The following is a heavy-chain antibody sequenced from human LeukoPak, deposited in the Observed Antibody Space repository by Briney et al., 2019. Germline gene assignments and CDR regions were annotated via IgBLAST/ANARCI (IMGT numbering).Heavy chain of an antibody. Sequence: PGGSLRLSCAASGFTFDDYAMHWVRQAPGKGLEWVSGILRNSGSIGYADSVKGRFTISRDDAKNSLYLQMNSLRAEDTALYYCVKDGARDTAAAYYWGQGTLVSVSS. CDR1: GFTFDDYA. J-gene: IGHJ4*02. CDR3: VKDGARDTAAAYY. CDR2: ILRNSGSI. D-gene: IGHD6-13*01. V-gene: IGHV3-9*01.